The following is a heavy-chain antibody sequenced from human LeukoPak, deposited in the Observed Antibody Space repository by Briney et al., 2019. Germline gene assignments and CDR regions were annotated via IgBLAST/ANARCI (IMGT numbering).Heavy chain of an antibody. CDR2: IKQDGSEK. D-gene: IGHD1-26*01. V-gene: IGHV3-7*01. J-gene: IGHJ3*02. CDR1: GFTFSSYW. Sequence: GGSLRLSCAASGFTFSSYWMSWVRQAPGKGLEWVANIKQDGSEKYYVDSVKGRFTISRDNAKNSLYLQMNSLRAEDTAVYYCARDMYSGSYLGAFDIWGQGTMVTVSS. CDR3: ARDMYSGSYLGAFDI.